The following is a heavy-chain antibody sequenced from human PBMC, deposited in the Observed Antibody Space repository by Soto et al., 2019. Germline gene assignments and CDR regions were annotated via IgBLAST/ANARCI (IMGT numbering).Heavy chain of an antibody. Sequence: PGGSLRLSCADSGFTFSSDSMNWVRQAPGKGLEWVSSISSSSSYIYYADSVKGRFTISRDNAKNSLYLQMNSLRAEDTAVYYCARQIHIHYYDSSGLYGMDVWGQGTTVTVSS. V-gene: IGHV3-21*01. CDR3: ARQIHIHYYDSSGLYGMDV. D-gene: IGHD3-22*01. CDR1: GFTFSSDS. CDR2: ISSSSSYI. J-gene: IGHJ6*02.